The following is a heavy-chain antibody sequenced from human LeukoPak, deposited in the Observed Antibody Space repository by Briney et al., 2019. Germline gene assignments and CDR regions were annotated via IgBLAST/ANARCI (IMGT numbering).Heavy chain of an antibody. D-gene: IGHD3-3*01. J-gene: IGHJ6*03. Sequence: GASVKVSCKASGYTFTSYDINWMRQATGQGLEWMGWMNPNSGNTGYAQKFQGRVTMTRNTSISTAYMELSSLRSEDTAVYYCARESVLEWLFSNYYYYYMDVWGKGTTVTVSS. CDR2: MNPNSGNT. CDR1: GYTFTSYD. CDR3: ARESVLEWLFSNYYYYYMDV. V-gene: IGHV1-8*01.